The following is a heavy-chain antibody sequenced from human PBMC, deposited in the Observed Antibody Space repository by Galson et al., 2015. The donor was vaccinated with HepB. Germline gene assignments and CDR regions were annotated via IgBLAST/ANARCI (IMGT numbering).Heavy chain of an antibody. J-gene: IGHJ6*02. V-gene: IGHV3-53*01. D-gene: IGHD6-13*01. CDR3: ARGQKLRGMALGGMDV. Sequence: SLRLSCAASGFTVSSNYMSWVRQAPGKGLEWVSVIYSGGSTYYADSVKGRFTISRDNSKNTLYLQMNSLRAEDTAVYYCARGQKLRGMALGGMDVWGQGTTVTVSS. CDR1: GFTVSSNY. CDR2: IYSGGST.